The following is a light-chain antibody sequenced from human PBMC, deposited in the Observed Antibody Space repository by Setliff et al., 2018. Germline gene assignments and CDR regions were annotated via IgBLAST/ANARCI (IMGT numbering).Light chain of an antibody. Sequence: QSALTQPASASGFLGQSITISCTGTNSDVGSYNHFSWYQQHPGKAPKLMIYEVTMRPSGISNRFSGSKSGNAASLTISGLQAEDEAEYYCSSYVGSSTPHVFGTGTKVTVL. J-gene: IGLJ1*01. V-gene: IGLV2-23*02. CDR3: SSYVGSSTPHV. CDR1: NSDVGSYNH. CDR2: EVT.